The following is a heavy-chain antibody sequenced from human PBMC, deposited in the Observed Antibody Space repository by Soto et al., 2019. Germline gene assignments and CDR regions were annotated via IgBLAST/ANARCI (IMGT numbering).Heavy chain of an antibody. V-gene: IGHV2-5*02. CDR3: ARRYCSGGGGCYSYFDY. J-gene: IGHJ4*02. CDR2: IFWDDDV. D-gene: IGHD2-15*01. CDR1: GFSLNTNGAG. Sequence: QITLKESGPTLVKPTQTLTLTCTFSGFSLNTNGAGVGWIRQPPGKALEWLALIFWDDDVRYSPSLKSRLTITKDTSQNQVVLTMTNMDPVDTATYYCARRYCSGGGGCYSYFDYWGQGALVTASS.